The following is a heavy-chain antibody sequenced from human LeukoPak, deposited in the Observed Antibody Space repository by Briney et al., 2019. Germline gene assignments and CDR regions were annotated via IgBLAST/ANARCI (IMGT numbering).Heavy chain of an antibody. CDR3: ARSVSSSWIYYFDY. D-gene: IGHD6-13*01. J-gene: IGHJ4*02. Sequence: GGSLRLSCAASGFTVSGNYMSWVRQAPGKGLEWVSVIYSGGSTYYADPVKGRFTISRDNSKNTLYLQMNSLRAEDTAVYYCARSVSSSWIYYFDYWGQGNLVTVSS. V-gene: IGHV3-53*01. CDR2: IYSGGST. CDR1: GFTVSGNY.